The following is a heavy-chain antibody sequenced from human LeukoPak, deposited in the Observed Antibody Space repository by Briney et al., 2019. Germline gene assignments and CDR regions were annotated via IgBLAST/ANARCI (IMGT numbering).Heavy chain of an antibody. D-gene: IGHD4-17*01. J-gene: IGHJ4*02. CDR3: ARDPTTRSNRVQFYSDY. CDR2: ISLNGGDT. CDR1: GFTFSSFA. V-gene: IGHV3-30*04. Sequence: GGSLRLSCAASGFTFSSFAMHWDRQAPGEGLEWVAVISLNGGDTNYAGSVKGRFTISRDSSKNTLYLQMNSLRAEDTAVYYCARDPTTRSNRVQFYSDYWGQGTLVIVSS.